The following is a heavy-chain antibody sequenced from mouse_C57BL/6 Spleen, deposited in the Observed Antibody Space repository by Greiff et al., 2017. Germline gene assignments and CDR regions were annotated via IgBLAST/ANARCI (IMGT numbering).Heavy chain of an antibody. CDR2: INTNNGGT. Sequence: VHVKQSGPELVKPGASVKIPCKASGYTFTDYNMDWVKQSHGKSLEWIGDINTNNGGTNYNQKFKGKATLTVDKSSSTAYLELRSLTSEDTAVYYCARRAAQATPCFDDWGQGTTLTVSS. J-gene: IGHJ2*01. D-gene: IGHD3-2*02. V-gene: IGHV1-18*01. CDR1: GYTFTDYN. CDR3: ARRAAQATPCFDD.